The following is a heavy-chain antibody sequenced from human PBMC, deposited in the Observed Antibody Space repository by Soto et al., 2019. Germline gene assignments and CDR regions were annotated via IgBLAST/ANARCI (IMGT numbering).Heavy chain of an antibody. J-gene: IGHJ4*02. CDR2: MSYDGSNK. Sequence: QVQLVESGGGVVQPGRSLRLSCAASGFTFSSYAMHWVRRAPGKGLEWMAVMSYDGSNKYYADSVKGRFTITRDNSKNTLYLKRNSLRPEDADLYYCARDGGAYWGQGTLVIVSS. V-gene: IGHV3-30-3*01. CDR3: ARDGGAY. D-gene: IGHD3-16*01. CDR1: GFTFSSYA.